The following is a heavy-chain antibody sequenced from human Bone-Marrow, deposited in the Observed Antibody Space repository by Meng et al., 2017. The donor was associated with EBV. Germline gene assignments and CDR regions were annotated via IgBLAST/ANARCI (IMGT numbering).Heavy chain of an antibody. CDR1: GFTFSSYS. J-gene: IGHJ5*02. D-gene: IGHD6-19*01. CDR3: ARDPPYPGSSGWWDWFDP. V-gene: IGHV3-21*01. Sequence: EVQLVESGGXLVKPGASLXLSCAASGFTFSSYSMNWVRQAPGKGLEWVSSISSSSSYIYYADSVKGRFTISRDNAKNSLYLQMNSLRAEDTAVYYCARDPPYPGSSGWWDWFDPWGQGTLGTVSS. CDR2: ISSSSSYI.